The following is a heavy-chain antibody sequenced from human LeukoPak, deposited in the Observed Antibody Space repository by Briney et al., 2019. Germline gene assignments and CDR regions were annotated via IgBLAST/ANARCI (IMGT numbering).Heavy chain of an antibody. Sequence: SETLSLTCAVYGGSFSGYYWSWIRQPPGKGLEWIGEINHSGSTNYNPSLKSRVTISVDTSKNQFSLKLSSVTAADTAVYYCARKGHCSSTSCYYFDYWGQGTLVTVSS. J-gene: IGHJ4*02. CDR2: INHSGST. V-gene: IGHV4-34*01. CDR3: ARKGHCSSTSCYYFDY. CDR1: GGSFSGYY. D-gene: IGHD2-2*01.